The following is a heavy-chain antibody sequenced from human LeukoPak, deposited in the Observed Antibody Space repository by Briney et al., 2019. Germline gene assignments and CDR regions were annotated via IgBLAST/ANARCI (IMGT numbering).Heavy chain of an antibody. CDR3: ARLGYSSGDT. Sequence: PSETLSLTCTVSGGFISRYYWSWIRQPPGRGLEWHGYIYYSGSTNYNPSLKSRVTISVDTSKNQFSLKLSSVTAADTAVYYCARLGYSSGDTWGQGTLVTVSS. D-gene: IGHD6-19*01. J-gene: IGHJ4*02. CDR1: GGFISRYY. V-gene: IGHV4-59*01. CDR2: IYYSGST.